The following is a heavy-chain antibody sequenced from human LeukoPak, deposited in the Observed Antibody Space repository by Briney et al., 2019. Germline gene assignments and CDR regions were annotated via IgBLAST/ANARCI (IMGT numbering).Heavy chain of an antibody. D-gene: IGHD4-17*01. Sequence: PGGSLRLSCAVSGFTFTTYWMHWVRQAPGKGLEWVANIKQDGSETYYVDSVKGRFTISRDNAKNSLYLQMNSLRAEDTAVYYCARDRRGVTIGYWGQGTPVTVSS. CDR3: ARDRRGVTIGY. CDR1: GFTFTTYW. CDR2: IKQDGSET. J-gene: IGHJ4*02. V-gene: IGHV3-7*04.